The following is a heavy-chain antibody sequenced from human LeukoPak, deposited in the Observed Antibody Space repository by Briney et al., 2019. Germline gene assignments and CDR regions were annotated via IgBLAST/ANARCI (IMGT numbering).Heavy chain of an antibody. CDR3: ARTDCSSSSCYGPYHYYYGMDV. D-gene: IGHD2-2*01. Sequence: GGSLRLSCAASGFTFSSYWMSWVRQAPGKGLEWVANIKQGGSEKYYVDSVKGRFTISRDNAKNSLYLQMNSLRAEDTAVYYCARTDCSSSSCYGPYHYYYGMDVWGPGTTVTVSS. CDR2: IKQGGSEK. V-gene: IGHV3-7*01. J-gene: IGHJ6*02. CDR1: GFTFSSYW.